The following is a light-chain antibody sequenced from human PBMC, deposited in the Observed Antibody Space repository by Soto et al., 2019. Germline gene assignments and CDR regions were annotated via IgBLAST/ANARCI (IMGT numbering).Light chain of an antibody. CDR1: QSISSSK. CDR2: GAS. V-gene: IGKV3-20*01. Sequence: SCRASQSISSSKLAWYQQNPGQAPRLLMYGASNRATGIPARFSGSGSGTEFTLTISRLEPEDFAVYYCQQYGSSGTFGQGTKVDIK. J-gene: IGKJ1*01. CDR3: QQYGSSGT.